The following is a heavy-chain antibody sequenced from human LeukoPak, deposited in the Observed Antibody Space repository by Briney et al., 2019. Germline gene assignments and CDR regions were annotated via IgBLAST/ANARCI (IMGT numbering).Heavy chain of an antibody. Sequence: PGGSLRLSCAASGFTFSSYEMNWVRQAPGKGLEWVANIKQDGSEKYYVDSVKGRFTISRDNAKNSLYLQMNSLRAEDTAVYYCGRHLYYYYYTDVWGKGTTVTISS. CDR3: GRHLYYYYYTDV. J-gene: IGHJ6*03. CDR1: GFTFSSYE. V-gene: IGHV3-7*01. CDR2: IKQDGSEK.